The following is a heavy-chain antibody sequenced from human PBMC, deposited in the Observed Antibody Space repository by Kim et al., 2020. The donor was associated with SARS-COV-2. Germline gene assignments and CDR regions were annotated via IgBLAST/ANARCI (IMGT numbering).Heavy chain of an antibody. Sequence: GGSLRLSCAASGFTFSSYDMHWVRQATGKGLEWVSAIGTAGDTYYPGSVKGRFTISRENAKNSLYLQMNSLRAGDTAVYYCARGGLELPLRTTKYGMDVWGQGTTVTVSS. CDR2: IGTAGDT. D-gene: IGHD1-7*01. CDR1: GFTFSSYD. J-gene: IGHJ6*02. V-gene: IGHV3-13*04. CDR3: ARGGLELPLRTTKYGMDV.